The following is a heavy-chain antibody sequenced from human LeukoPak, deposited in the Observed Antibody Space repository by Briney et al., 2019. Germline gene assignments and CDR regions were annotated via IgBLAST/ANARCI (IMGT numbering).Heavy chain of an antibody. Sequence: PSETLSLTCVVSGYSISSGYFWCCSRQPPGKGVEGIASIYHSGRTYYNPSLKRRLTVSVDMSENQFSLRMSSVTAADTAVYYCAGPDYADYVVSYWGQGTLVTVS. D-gene: IGHD4-17*01. V-gene: IGHV4-38-2*01. J-gene: IGHJ4*02. CDR2: IYHSGRT. CDR1: GYSISSGYF. CDR3: AGPDYADYVVSY.